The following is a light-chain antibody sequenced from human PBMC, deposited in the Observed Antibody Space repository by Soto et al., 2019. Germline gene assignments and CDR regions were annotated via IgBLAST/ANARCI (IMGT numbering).Light chain of an antibody. J-gene: IGKJ1*01. Sequence: EIVLTQSPGTLSLSPGERATLSCSASPGVWSNYLAWYQQKPGQAPRLFIYGASSRATGIPDRFSGSGSGTDFTLTISRLEPEEFAVYYCQQYGTSPRTFGQGTKVEIK. CDR2: GAS. CDR1: PGVWSNY. V-gene: IGKV3-20*01. CDR3: QQYGTSPRT.